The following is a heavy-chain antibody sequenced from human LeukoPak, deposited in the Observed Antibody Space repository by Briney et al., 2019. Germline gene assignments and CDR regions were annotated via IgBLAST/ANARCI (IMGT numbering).Heavy chain of an antibody. CDR1: GFTFSSYT. CDR3: ASSGSYRFDY. D-gene: IGHD1-26*01. CDR2: ISGSGGNT. Sequence: TGGSLRLSCAASGFTFSSYTMSWVRQAPGKGLEWVSVISGSGGNTYYADSVKSRFTISRDNAKNSLYLQMNSLRDEDTAVYYCASSGSYRFDYWGQGTLVTVSS. V-gene: IGHV3-23*01. J-gene: IGHJ4*02.